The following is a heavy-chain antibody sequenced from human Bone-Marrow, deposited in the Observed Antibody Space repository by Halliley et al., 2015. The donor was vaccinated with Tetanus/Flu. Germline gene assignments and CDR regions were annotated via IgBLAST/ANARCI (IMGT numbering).Heavy chain of an antibody. J-gene: IGHJ6*02. CDR3: AKEIRFAVTGFYYYTMDV. CDR2: IAGDDGRT. D-gene: IGHD6-19*01. Sequence: IAGDDGRTPYADSVRGRFTISRDISKNVLYLQMNSLRTEDTALYYCAKEIRFAVTGFYYYTMDVWGRGTTVTVTS. V-gene: IGHV3-43*02.